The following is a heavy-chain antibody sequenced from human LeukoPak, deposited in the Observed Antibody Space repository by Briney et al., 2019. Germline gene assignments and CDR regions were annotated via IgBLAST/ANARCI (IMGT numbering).Heavy chain of an antibody. Sequence: ASVKVSCKASGYTFTSYAMNWVRQAPGQGLEWMGWINTNTGNPTYAQGFTGRFVFSLDTSVSTAYLQISSLKAEDTAVYYCARVALRYFDWSINWFDPWGQGTLVTVSS. J-gene: IGHJ5*02. D-gene: IGHD3-9*01. CDR2: INTNTGNP. V-gene: IGHV7-4-1*02. CDR3: ARVALRYFDWSINWFDP. CDR1: GYTFTSYA.